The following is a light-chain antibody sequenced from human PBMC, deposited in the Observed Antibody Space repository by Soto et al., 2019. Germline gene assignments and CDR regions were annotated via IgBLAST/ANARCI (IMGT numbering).Light chain of an antibody. Sequence: QXVLTQTPSVXGAXXXXXXXXXXGXXXXXGAGYDVHWYQQLPGAAPRLLIYADNNRPSGVPDRFSASNSGTSASLAITGLQGEDEAVYYCQSYDTSLSGVIFGAGTKLTVL. J-gene: IGLJ2*01. CDR2: ADN. CDR1: XXXXGAGYD. V-gene: IGLV1-40*01. CDR3: QSYDTSLSGVI.